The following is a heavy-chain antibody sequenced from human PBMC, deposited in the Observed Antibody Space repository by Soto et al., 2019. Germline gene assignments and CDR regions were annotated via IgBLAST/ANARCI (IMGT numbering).Heavy chain of an antibody. Sequence: SQTLSLTCAISGDSVSSNSAAWNWIRQSPSRGLEWLGRTYYRSKWYNDYAVYVKSLITINPDTSKNQLSLQLNSVTPDDTAFYYCARDMGNHLLLMVFDIWGQGTMVTVSS. CDR2: TYYRSKWYN. V-gene: IGHV6-1*01. D-gene: IGHD2-15*01. CDR1: GDSVSSNSAA. J-gene: IGHJ3*02. CDR3: ARDMGNHLLLMVFDI.